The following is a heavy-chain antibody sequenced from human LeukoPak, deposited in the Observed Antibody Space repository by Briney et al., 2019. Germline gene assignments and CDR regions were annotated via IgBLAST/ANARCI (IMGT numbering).Heavy chain of an antibody. D-gene: IGHD3-3*01. J-gene: IGHJ2*01. CDR2: IYTSGST. CDR3: ARAVQPSITIFGVVIDYWYFDL. V-gene: IGHV4-4*07. Sequence: PSETLSLTCTVSGGSISSYYWSWIRQPAGKGLEWIGRIYTSGSTTYNPSPKSRVTMSVDTSKNQFSLKLSSVTAAATAVYYCARAVQPSITIFGVVIDYWYFDLWGRGTLVTVSS. CDR1: GGSISSYY.